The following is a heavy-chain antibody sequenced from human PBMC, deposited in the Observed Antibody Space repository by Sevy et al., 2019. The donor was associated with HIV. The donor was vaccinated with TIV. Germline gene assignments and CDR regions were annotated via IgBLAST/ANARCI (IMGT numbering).Heavy chain of an antibody. CDR1: GFTFSSYG. J-gene: IGHJ4*02. Sequence: GGSLRLSCAASGFTFSSYGMHWVRQAPGKGLEWVAVISYDGSDKFYADSVKGRFTISRDNSKNTVYLQMNSLGPEDAAVYYCAKDLLGDYYDSSGVLDYLGQRTLVTVSS. CDR2: ISYDGSDK. V-gene: IGHV3-30*18. CDR3: AKDLLGDYYDSSGVLDY. D-gene: IGHD3-22*01.